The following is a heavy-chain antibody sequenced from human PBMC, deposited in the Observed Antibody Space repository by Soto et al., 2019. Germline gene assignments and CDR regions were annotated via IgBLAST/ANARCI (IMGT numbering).Heavy chain of an antibody. CDR2: IIPYYNTL. D-gene: IGHD6-13*01. CDR3: ASGASRWYPYFFDS. Sequence: QAQVVQSGAEVRKPGSSVKLSCKASEGTFNSYAIAWVRQAPGQGLEWMGGIIPYYNTLNYAQKFQDRVTITANDSTNTVYMELSSLRSDDTAVYFCASGASRWYPYFFDSWAQGTLVTVSS. V-gene: IGHV1-69*01. J-gene: IGHJ4*02. CDR1: EGTFNSYA.